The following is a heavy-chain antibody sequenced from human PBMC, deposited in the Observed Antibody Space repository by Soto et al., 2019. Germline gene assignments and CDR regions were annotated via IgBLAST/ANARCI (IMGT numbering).Heavy chain of an antibody. CDR1: GYTFPDYY. V-gene: IGHV1-69*06. D-gene: IGHD6-13*01. CDR2: IIPIFGTA. J-gene: IGHJ6*02. CDR3: AREVAAAVLSWSPHPGMDV. Sequence: EASVKVSCKASGYTFPDYYIHWVRWAPGQGLEWVGWIIPIFGTANYAQKFQGRVTITADKSTSTAYMELSSLRSEDTAVYYCAREVAAAVLSWSPHPGMDVWGQGTTVTVSS.